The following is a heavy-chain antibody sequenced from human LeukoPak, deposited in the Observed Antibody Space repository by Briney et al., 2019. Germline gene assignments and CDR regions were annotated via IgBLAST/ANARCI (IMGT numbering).Heavy chain of an antibody. CDR2: INPNTGGT. CDR3: AREYYYGSGNYYNRIDY. Sequence: GASVKVSCKASGYTFSGYYIHWVRQAPGQGLEWMGWINPNTGGTKYAQKFQGRITMTRDTSISTAYMVLNRLRSDDTAVYYCAREYYYGSGNYYNRIDYWGQGTLVTVSS. J-gene: IGHJ4*02. V-gene: IGHV1-2*02. CDR1: GYTFSGYY. D-gene: IGHD3-10*01.